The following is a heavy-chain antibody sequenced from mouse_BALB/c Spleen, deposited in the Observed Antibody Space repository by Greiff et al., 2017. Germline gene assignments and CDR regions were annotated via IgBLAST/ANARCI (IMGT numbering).Heavy chain of an antibody. CDR2: ISSGGSYT. V-gene: IGHV5-9-3*01. D-gene: IGHD2-3*01. CDR3: ARPYDGIDY. J-gene: IGHJ2*01. Sequence: EVKLMESGGGLVKPGGSLKLSCAASGFTFSSYAMSWVRQTPEKRLEWVATISSGGSYTYYPDSVKGRFTISRDNAKNTLYLQMSSLRSEDTAMYYCARPYDGIDYWGQGTTLTVSS. CDR1: GFTFSSYA.